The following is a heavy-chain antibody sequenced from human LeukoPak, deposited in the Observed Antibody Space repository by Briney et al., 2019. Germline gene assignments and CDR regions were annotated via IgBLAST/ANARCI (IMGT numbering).Heavy chain of an antibody. J-gene: IGHJ3*02. CDR1: GGSISSYY. D-gene: IGHD3-10*01. CDR3: ARAGSDDAFDI. Sequence: PPETLSLTCTVSGGSISSYYWSWIRQPPGKGLEWIGYIYYSGSTNYNPSLKSRVTISVDTSKNQFSLKLSSVTAADTAVYYCARAGSDDAFDIWGQGTMVTVSS. V-gene: IGHV4-59*01. CDR2: IYYSGST.